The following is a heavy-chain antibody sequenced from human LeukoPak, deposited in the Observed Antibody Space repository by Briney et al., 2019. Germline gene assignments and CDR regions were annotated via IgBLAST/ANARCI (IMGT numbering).Heavy chain of an antibody. J-gene: IGHJ3*02. D-gene: IGHD4-17*01. CDR1: ADSFSSHY. CDR3: ARDLVTVTKGFDI. Sequence: SETLSLTCAVSADSFSSHYWTWIRQPPGKGLEWIGYISYIGSTNYNPSLKSRVTISIDTSKNQFSLKLSSVTAADTAVYYCARDLVTVTKGFDIWGQGTMVSAAS. CDR2: ISYIGST. V-gene: IGHV4-59*11.